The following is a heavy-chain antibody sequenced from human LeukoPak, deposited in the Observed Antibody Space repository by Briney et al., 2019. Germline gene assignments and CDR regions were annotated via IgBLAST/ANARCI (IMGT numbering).Heavy chain of an antibody. V-gene: IGHV3-23*01. CDR2: ISGSGGST. D-gene: IGHD3-16*01. J-gene: IGHJ5*02. CDR1: GFTFSSYA. Sequence: GGSLRLSCAASGFTFSSYAMSWVRQAPGKGLEWVSAISGSGGSTYYADSVKGRFTISRDNSKNTLYLQMNSLRAEDTAVYYCAKDRIMITFGGVIAHWGQGTLVTVSS. CDR3: AKDRIMITFGGVIAH.